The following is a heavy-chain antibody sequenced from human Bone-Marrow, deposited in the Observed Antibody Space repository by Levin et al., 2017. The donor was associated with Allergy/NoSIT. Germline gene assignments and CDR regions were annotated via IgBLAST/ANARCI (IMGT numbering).Heavy chain of an antibody. J-gene: IGHJ5*02. CDR1: GGTFSSYA. Sequence: GASVKVSCKASGGTFSSYAISWVRQAPGQGLEWMGGIIPIFGTANYAQKFQGRVTITADESTSTAYMELSSLRSEDTAVYYCARWCWPRYNWNYGENWFDPWGQGTLVTVSS. V-gene: IGHV1-69*13. D-gene: IGHD1-7*01. CDR3: ARWCWPRYNWNYGENWFDP. CDR2: IIPIFGTA.